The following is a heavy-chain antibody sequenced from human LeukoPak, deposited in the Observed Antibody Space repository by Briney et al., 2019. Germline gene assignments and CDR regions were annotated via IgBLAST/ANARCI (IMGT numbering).Heavy chain of an antibody. CDR2: INPNSGGT. D-gene: IGHD4-17*01. V-gene: IGHV1-2*02. Sequence: ASVKVSCKASGYTFTGYYMHWVRQAPGQGLEWMGWINPNSGGTNYAQKFQGRVTMTRDTSISTAYMELSRLRSDDTAVYYCARDLFGGSTVTTPHLGYWGQGTLVTVSS. CDR3: ARDLFGGSTVTTPHLGY. CDR1: GYTFTGYY. J-gene: IGHJ4*02.